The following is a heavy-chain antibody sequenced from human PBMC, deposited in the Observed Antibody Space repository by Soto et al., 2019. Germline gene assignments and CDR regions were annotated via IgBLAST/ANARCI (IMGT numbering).Heavy chain of an antibody. CDR2: INAGNGNT. Sequence: ASVKVSCKASGYTFTSYARHWVRQAPGQRLEWMGWINAGNGNTKYSQKFQGRVTITRDTSASTAYVELSSLRSEDTAVYYCARDWCSSTSCYRGGSDYYGMDVWGQGTTVTVS. V-gene: IGHV1-3*01. J-gene: IGHJ6*02. D-gene: IGHD2-2*01. CDR1: GYTFTSYA. CDR3: ARDWCSSTSCYRGGSDYYGMDV.